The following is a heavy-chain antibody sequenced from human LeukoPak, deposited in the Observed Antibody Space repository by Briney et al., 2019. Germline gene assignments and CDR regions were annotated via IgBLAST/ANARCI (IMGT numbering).Heavy chain of an antibody. Sequence: ASVKVSCKASGYNLTSYGISWVRQAPGQGLERMGWIKPSSGGTNYAQKFQGRVTMTRDTSNNTAYMELSRLRSDDTAVYYCARDLMVRGPMDVWGKGTTVTVSS. J-gene: IGHJ6*03. D-gene: IGHD3-10*01. CDR1: GYNLTSYG. CDR3: ARDLMVRGPMDV. V-gene: IGHV1-2*02. CDR2: IKPSSGGT.